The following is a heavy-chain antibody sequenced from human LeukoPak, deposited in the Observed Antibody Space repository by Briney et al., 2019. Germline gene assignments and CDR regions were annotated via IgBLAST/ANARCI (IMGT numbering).Heavy chain of an antibody. CDR2: INHSGST. J-gene: IGHJ3*02. D-gene: IGHD6-13*01. Sequence: GSLRLSCAASGFTFTDYSMSWIRQTPGKGLEWIGEINHSGSTNYNPSLKSRVTISVDTSKNQFSLKLSSVTAADTAVYYCARDSRYSSSWYTSGAFDIWGQGTMVTVSS. CDR3: ARDSRYSSSWYTSGAFDI. V-gene: IGHV4-34*01. CDR1: GFTFTDYS.